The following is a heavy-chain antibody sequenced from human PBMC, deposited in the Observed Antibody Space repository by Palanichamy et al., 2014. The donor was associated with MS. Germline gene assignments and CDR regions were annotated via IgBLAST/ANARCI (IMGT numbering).Heavy chain of an antibody. V-gene: IGHV3-53*01. Sequence: EVQLVESGGGLIQPGGSLRLSCAASGFTVSSNYMSWVRQAPGKGLEWVSVIYSGGSTYYADSVKGRFTISRDNSKNTLYLQMNSLRAEGTAVYYCARDTTVNPSPNWYFDLWGRGTLVTVSS. J-gene: IGHJ2*01. D-gene: IGHD4-17*01. CDR1: GFTVSSNY. CDR3: ARDTTVNPSPNWYFDL. CDR2: IYSGGST.